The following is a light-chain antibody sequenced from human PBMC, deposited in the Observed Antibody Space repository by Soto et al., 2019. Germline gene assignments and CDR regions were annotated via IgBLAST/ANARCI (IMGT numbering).Light chain of an antibody. Sequence: DILMTQSPATLSVSPGERATLSCRASQSVSSNLAWYQQKRGQAPRLLIYGASTRATGIPARFSGSGSGTEFTLTISSLESEDFAVYYCQQYNNWPPRYTFGQGTKVDIK. CDR2: GAS. V-gene: IGKV3-15*01. CDR3: QQYNNWPPRYT. J-gene: IGKJ2*01. CDR1: QSVSSN.